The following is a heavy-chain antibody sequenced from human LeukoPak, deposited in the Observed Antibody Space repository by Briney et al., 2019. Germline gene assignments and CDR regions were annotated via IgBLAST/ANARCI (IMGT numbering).Heavy chain of an antibody. CDR3: AQGGCSGGSCYPLGY. D-gene: IGHD2-15*01. J-gene: IGHJ4*02. V-gene: IGHV4-34*01. Sequence: SETLSLTCAVYGGSFSGYYWSWIRQPPGKGLEWIGEINHSGSTNYNPSLKSRVTISVDRSKNQFSLKLSSVTAADTAVYYCAQGGCSGGSCYPLGYWGQGTLVTVSS. CDR1: GGSFSGYY. CDR2: INHSGST.